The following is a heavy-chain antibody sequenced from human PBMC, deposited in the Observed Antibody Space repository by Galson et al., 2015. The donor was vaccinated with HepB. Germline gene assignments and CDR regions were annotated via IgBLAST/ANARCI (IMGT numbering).Heavy chain of an antibody. CDR2: IYYSGST. CDR1: GGSISSSSYY. V-gene: IGHV4-39*01. J-gene: IGHJ2*01. Sequence: ETLSLTCTVSGGSISSSSYYWGWIRQPPGKGLEWIGSIYYSGSTYYNPSLKSRVTISVDTSKNQFSLKLSSVTAADTAVYYCARHEAGELCSSCPTRDYWYFDLWGRGTLVTVSS. D-gene: IGHD3-16*01. CDR3: ARHEAGELCSSCPTRDYWYFDL.